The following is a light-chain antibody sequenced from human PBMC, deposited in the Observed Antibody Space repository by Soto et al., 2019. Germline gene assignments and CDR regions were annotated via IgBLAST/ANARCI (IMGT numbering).Light chain of an antibody. CDR3: RSYTSRSTLVV. CDR1: SSDVGGYNY. V-gene: IGLV2-14*01. J-gene: IGLJ2*01. CDR2: EVS. Sequence: QSALTQPASVSGSPGQSITISCTGTSSDVGGYNYVSWYQQHPGKAPKLMIYEVSNRPSGVSNRFSGSKSGNTASLPISGLRAEDEADYYCRSYTSRSTLVVFGVGTKLTVL.